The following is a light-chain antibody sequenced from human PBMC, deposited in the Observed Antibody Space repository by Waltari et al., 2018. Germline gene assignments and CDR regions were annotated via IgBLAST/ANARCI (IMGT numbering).Light chain of an antibody. CDR1: TSDVGSYDL. J-gene: IGLJ3*02. CDR3: CSYAGTTTDVV. Sequence: QSALTQPASVSGSPGQSITISCTGTTSDVGSYDLVSWYQHHPGKAPQLIIFEVYRRPSWVSVRFSGSKAGNTASLTISGLQSEDEADYYCCSYAGTTTDVVFGGGTKLTVL. CDR2: EVY. V-gene: IGLV2-23*02.